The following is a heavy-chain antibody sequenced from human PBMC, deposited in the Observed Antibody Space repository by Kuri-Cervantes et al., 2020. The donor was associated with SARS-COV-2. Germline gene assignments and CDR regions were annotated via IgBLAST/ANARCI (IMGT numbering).Heavy chain of an antibody. CDR3: ARKGGEVGATLYGMDV. V-gene: IGHV1-3*01. J-gene: IGHJ6*02. CDR1: GYTFTSYA. D-gene: IGHD1-26*01. Sequence: ASVKVSCKASGYTFTSYAMHWVRQAPGQRLEWMGWINAGNGNIKYSQKFQGRVTITRDTSASTAYMELSSLRSEDTAVYYCARKGGEVGATLYGMDVWGQGTTVTVSS. CDR2: INAGNGNI.